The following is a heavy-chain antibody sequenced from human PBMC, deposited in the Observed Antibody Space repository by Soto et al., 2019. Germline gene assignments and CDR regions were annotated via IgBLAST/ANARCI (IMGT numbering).Heavy chain of an antibody. J-gene: IGHJ4*02. CDR3: AREGRGIVVVTLLYYFDY. CDR1: GFTFSSYA. Sequence: SLRLSCAASGFTFSSYAMHWVRQAPGKGLEWVAVISYDGSNKYYADSVKGRFTISRDNSKNTLYLQMNSLRAEDTAVYYCAREGRGIVVVTLLYYFDYWGQGTLVTVSS. CDR2: ISYDGSNK. V-gene: IGHV3-30-3*01. D-gene: IGHD3-22*01.